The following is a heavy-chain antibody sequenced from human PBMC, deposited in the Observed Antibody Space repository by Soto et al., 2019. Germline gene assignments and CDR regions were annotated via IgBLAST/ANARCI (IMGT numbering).Heavy chain of an antibody. CDR3: ARLPSRHLVDY. CDR2: MFYGVST. D-gene: IGHD3-3*02. V-gene: IGHV4-39*01. Sequence: NPSETLSLTCTVSGSSINSSGYYWGWIRQPPWKGLEWIGSMFYGVSTYYNPSLKSRVTVSVDTSKNQFSLNLRSVTAADTAVYYCARLPSRHLVDYWGQGXLVTVYS. J-gene: IGHJ4*02. CDR1: GSSINSSGYY.